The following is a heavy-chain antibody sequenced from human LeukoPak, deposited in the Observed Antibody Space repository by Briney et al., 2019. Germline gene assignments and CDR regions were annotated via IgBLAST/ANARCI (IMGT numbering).Heavy chain of an antibody. Sequence: PGGSLRLSCAASGFTIYNYAMSWVRQAPGKGLVWVSRISPTGSTTSYADSVKGRFTVSRDNAKNTLYLQVNNLRAEDTAVYYCARGPNSNWSGLDFWGQGTLLTVSS. D-gene: IGHD6-6*01. J-gene: IGHJ4*02. CDR2: ISPTGSTT. CDR3: ARGPNSNWSGLDF. CDR1: GFTIYNYA. V-gene: IGHV3-74*01.